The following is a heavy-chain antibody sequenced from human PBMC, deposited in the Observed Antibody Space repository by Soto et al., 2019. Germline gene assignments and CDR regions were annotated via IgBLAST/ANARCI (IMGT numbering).Heavy chain of an antibody. D-gene: IGHD1-26*01. J-gene: IGHJ4*02. CDR2: ISGSGGST. CDR1: GLLFSSYA. Sequence: GGSLRLSCTASGLLFSSYAMSWVRPTPGKGLEYVSAISGSGGSTYYADSVKGRFTISRDNSKNTLYLQMNSLRAEDTAVYYCAKKNSGSYGESDYWGQGTLVTVSS. V-gene: IGHV3-23*01. CDR3: AKKNSGSYGESDY.